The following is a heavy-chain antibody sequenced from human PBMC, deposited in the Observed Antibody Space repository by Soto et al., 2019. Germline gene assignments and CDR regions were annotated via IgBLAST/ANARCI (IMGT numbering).Heavy chain of an antibody. CDR3: ARGSFGYSSSYSWFDH. D-gene: IGHD6-13*01. V-gene: IGHV1-8*01. CDR1: GYTFSSYE. J-gene: IGHJ5*02. CDR2: MNPNSGNT. Sequence: ASVKVSCKASGYTFSSYEIHWVRQATGQGLEWMGWMNPNSGNTGYAQKFQGRVTMTRNTSISTAYMELSSLRSEDTALYYCARGSFGYSSSYSWFDHWGQGTLVTVSS.